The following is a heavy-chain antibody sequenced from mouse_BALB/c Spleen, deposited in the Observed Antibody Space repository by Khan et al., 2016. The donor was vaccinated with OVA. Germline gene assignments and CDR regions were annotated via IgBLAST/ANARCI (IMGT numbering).Heavy chain of an antibody. CDR2: INPSAGYT. CDR3: ARDRIDY. J-gene: IGHJ2*01. V-gene: IGHV1-7*01. CDR1: GYTFTSYW. Sequence: VQLQESGAELAKPGASVKMSCKASGYTFTSYWMHWVKQRPGQGLEWIGYINPSAGYTDYNQKFKDKATLTADKSSSTAYMQLNSLTSEDSAVYYCARDRIDYWGKGTTLTGSS.